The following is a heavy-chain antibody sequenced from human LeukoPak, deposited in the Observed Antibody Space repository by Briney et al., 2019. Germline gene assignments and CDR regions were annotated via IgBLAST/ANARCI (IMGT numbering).Heavy chain of an antibody. V-gene: IGHV3-48*03. J-gene: IGHJ4*02. CDR1: GFTFSNYE. CDR2: ISGSGSTI. CDR3: AKDRGKASPGRYYFDY. Sequence: GGSLRLSCAASGFTFSNYEMNWVRQAPGKGLEWVSYISGSGSTIYYADSVKGRFTISRDSSKNTLHLQLNSLRAEDTAVYYCAKDRGKASPGRYYFDYWGQGTLVTVSS. D-gene: IGHD3-16*01.